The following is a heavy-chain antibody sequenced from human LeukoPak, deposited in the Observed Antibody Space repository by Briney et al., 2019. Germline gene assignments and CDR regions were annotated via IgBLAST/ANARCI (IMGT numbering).Heavy chain of an antibody. J-gene: IGHJ4*02. D-gene: IGHD3-22*01. Sequence: GGFLRLSCAASGFTLSIFWMSWVRQAPGKGLEWVANIKQDGSAKYYVDSVKGRFTISRDNARNSLYLEMNNLRAEDTAIYYCATSYDSSGNNWGQGTLVTVSS. CDR3: ATSYDSSGNN. CDR1: GFTLSIFW. CDR2: IKQDGSAK. V-gene: IGHV3-7*01.